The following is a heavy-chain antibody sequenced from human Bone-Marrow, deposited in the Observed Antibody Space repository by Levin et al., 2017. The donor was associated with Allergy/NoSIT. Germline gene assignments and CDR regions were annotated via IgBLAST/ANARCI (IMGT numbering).Heavy chain of an antibody. CDR1: GASVSSNSAA. D-gene: IGHD5-24*01. V-gene: IGHV6-1*01. J-gene: IGHJ4*02. CDR3: ARANSGRWDY. CDR2: TYYRSKWYN. Sequence: SETLSLTCVISGASVSSNSAAWNWIRQSPSRGLEWLGRTYYRSKWYNEYALSVQSRITINADTSKNHVSLQLNSVTPEDTAVYYCARANSGRWDYWGQGTLVTVSS.